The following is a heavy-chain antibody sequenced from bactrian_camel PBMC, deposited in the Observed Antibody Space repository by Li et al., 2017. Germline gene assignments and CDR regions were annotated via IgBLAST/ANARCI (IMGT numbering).Heavy chain of an antibody. CDR2: IYTGDGSA. CDR3: AADLTCLVRGAVVAGIRFEVDGEHNF. Sequence: VQLVESGGGLVQPGGSLRLSCAASGFTFSRDYMHWVRQAPGKGLEWVSSIYTGDGSANSADSVKGRFTISKDNAKNTMYLQMNNLKPEDSGTYFCAADLTCLVRGAVVAGIRFEVDGEHNFWGQGTQVTVS. J-gene: IGHJ4*01. V-gene: IGHV3S19*01. CDR1: GFTFSRDY. D-gene: IGHD6*01.